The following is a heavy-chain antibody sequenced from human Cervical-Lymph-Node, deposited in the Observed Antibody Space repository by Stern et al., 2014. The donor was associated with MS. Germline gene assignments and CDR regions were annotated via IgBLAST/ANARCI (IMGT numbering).Heavy chain of an antibody. J-gene: IGHJ4*02. CDR3: ARDSERMTYLDY. CDR1: GGTFSTYA. CDR2: ILPIFGTA. Sequence: VQLVQSGAEVKKPGSSVKVSCKASGGTFSTYAINWVRQAPGQGLEWMGGILPIFGTANYAQKFQGRVTITADESTSTAYMELSSLRSEDTAVYYCARDSERMTYLDYWGQGTLVTVSS. V-gene: IGHV1-69*01. D-gene: IGHD1-1*01.